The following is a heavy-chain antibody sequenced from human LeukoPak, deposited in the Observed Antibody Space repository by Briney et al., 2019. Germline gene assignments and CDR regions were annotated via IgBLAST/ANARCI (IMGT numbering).Heavy chain of an antibody. CDR2: IIPIFGTA. CDR1: GGTFSSYA. V-gene: IGHV1-69*06. Sequence: SVTVSCKASGGTFSSYAISWVRQAPGQGLEWMGGIIPIFGTANYAQKFQGRVTITADKSTSTAYMELSSLRSEDAAVYYCASQRGGGYDFWSGYYPDYWGQGTLVTVSS. D-gene: IGHD3-3*01. CDR3: ASQRGGGYDFWSGYYPDY. J-gene: IGHJ4*02.